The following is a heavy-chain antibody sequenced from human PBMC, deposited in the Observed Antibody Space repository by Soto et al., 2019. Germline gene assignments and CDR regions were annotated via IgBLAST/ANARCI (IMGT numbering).Heavy chain of an antibody. CDR2: PSYDGSNK. J-gene: IGHJ6*02. CDR3: AKQAGQDDFWSSYYTVDHYYHGMDA. D-gene: IGHD3-3*01. Sequence: QAQVVESGGGVVQPGGSLRLSCAGLGFTFSTFAVHWVRQAPGKGLEGVAVPSYDGSNKYYAGSVKGRFTVPRDNSKYTVYLQMNSRGPEGTAVYYCAKQAGQDDFWSSYYTVDHYYHGMDAWGQGTTVTVSS. V-gene: IGHV3-30*18. CDR1: GFTFSTFA.